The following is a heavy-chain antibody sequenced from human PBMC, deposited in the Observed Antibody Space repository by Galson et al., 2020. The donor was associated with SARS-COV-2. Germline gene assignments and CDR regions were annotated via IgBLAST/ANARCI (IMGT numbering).Heavy chain of an antibody. J-gene: IGHJ4*02. D-gene: IGHD2-21*02. CDR2: FDPEDGET. CDR1: GYTLTELS. V-gene: IGHV1-24*01. Sequence: ASVTVSCKVSGYTLTELSMHWVRQAPGKGLEWMRGFDPEDGETIYAQKFQGRVTMTEDTSTDTAYMELSSLRSEDTAVYYCATGFAYCGGDCSIDYWGQGTLVTVSS. CDR3: ATGFAYCGGDCSIDY.